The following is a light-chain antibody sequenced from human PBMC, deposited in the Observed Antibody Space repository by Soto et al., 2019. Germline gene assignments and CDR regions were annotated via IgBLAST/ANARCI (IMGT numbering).Light chain of an antibody. J-gene: IGKJ5*01. V-gene: IGKV1-39*01. CDR3: QQSYSTLIT. CDR2: AAS. CDR1: QSISSY. Sequence: DIQLDQSPTSLSATVGDRVAITCRASQSISSYLNWYQQKPGKAPKLLIYAASSLQSGVTSRFSGSGSGTDFTLTISSLQPEDFATYYCQQSYSTLITVGQGTRLDIK.